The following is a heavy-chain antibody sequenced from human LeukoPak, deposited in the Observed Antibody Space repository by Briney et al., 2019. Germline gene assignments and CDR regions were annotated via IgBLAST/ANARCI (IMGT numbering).Heavy chain of an antibody. J-gene: IGHJ5*02. Sequence: GGSLRLSCAASGFTFSSYSMNWVRQAPGKGLEWVSSNSSSSSYIYYADSVKGRFTISRDNAKNSLYLQMNSLRAEDTAVYYCARGPVGTYSYGLSWFDPWGQGTLVTVSS. D-gene: IGHD5-18*01. CDR2: NSSSSSYI. CDR3: ARGPVGTYSYGLSWFDP. V-gene: IGHV3-21*01. CDR1: GFTFSSYS.